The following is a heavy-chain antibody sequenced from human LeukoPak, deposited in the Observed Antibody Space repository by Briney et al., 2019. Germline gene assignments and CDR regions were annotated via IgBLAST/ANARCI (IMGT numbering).Heavy chain of an antibody. V-gene: IGHV1-2*02. Sequence: ASVKVSCKASGYTFTGYYMHWVRQAPGQGLEWMAWINPNSGGTNYAQKFQGRVTMTRDTSISTAYMELSRLRSDDTAVYYCARGYSNGSNWFDPWGQGTLVTVSS. J-gene: IGHJ5*02. CDR2: INPNSGGT. D-gene: IGHD6-19*01. CDR3: ARGYSNGSNWFDP. CDR1: GYTFTGYY.